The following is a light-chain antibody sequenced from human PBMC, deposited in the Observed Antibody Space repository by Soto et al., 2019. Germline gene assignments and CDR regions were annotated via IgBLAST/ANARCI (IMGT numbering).Light chain of an antibody. V-gene: IGKV1-39*01. J-gene: IGKJ4*01. Sequence: DVQTTLSPSSLSASVRDRVTISCLASQTISTYLHLYQHKPGRAPRLLISDVSTLQSGVPGRFRGSGSETEFTLTITYVQPEDFATYYCQQGYSIHALTVGGGSKVDIK. CDR3: QQGYSIHALT. CDR1: QTISTY. CDR2: DVS.